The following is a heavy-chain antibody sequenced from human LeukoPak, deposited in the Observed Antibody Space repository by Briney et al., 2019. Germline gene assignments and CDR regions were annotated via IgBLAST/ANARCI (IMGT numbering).Heavy chain of an antibody. CDR2: IYYSGST. Sequence: PSQTLSLTCAVSGGSISSSSYYWGWIRQPPGKGLEWIGSIYYSGSTYYNSSLKSRVTISVDTSKNQISLKVSSVTATDTAVYYCARQKRWLQSSFDYWAQGTLVTVSS. J-gene: IGHJ4*02. V-gene: IGHV4-39*01. CDR1: GGSISSSSYY. D-gene: IGHD5-24*01. CDR3: ARQKRWLQSSFDY.